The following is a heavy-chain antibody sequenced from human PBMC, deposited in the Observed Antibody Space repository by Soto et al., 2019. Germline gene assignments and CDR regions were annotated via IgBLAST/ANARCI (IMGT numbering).Heavy chain of an antibody. CDR3: ARDRCYYDSSGYCPFDY. J-gene: IGHJ4*02. V-gene: IGHV1-69*13. CDR2: IIPIFGTA. Sequence: ASVKVSCKASGGTFSSYAISWVRQAPGQGLEWMGGIIPIFGTANYAQKFQGRVTITADESTSTAYMGLSSLRSEDTAVYYCARDRCYYDSSGYCPFDYWGQGTLVTVSS. D-gene: IGHD3-22*01. CDR1: GGTFSSYA.